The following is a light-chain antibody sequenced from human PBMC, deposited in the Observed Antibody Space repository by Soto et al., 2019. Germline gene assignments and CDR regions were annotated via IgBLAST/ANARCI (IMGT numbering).Light chain of an antibody. Sequence: IQITQSPSSXXXXVXXXXXITCRASHDISTHLNWYQQMPGKAPKLLIYESSNVQTGVPSRFSGHGSGTDFVFTISNLQPEDIGTYYCQQYDNVGITFGQGTRLEIK. CDR3: QQYDNVGIT. CDR1: HDISTH. V-gene: IGKV1-33*01. J-gene: IGKJ5*01. CDR2: ESS.